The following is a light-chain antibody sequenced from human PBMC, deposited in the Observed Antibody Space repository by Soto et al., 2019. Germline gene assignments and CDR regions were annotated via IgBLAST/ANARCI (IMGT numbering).Light chain of an antibody. J-gene: IGLJ3*02. CDR2: DVS. Sequence: QSALPQPRSVSGSPGQSVTISCTGTSSDVGGYNYVSWYQQHPGKAPKLMIYDVSKRPSGVPDRFSGSKSGNTASLTISGLQADDEADYYCCSYAGSYTWVFGGGTKLTVL. CDR3: CSYAGSYTWV. V-gene: IGLV2-11*01. CDR1: SSDVGGYNY.